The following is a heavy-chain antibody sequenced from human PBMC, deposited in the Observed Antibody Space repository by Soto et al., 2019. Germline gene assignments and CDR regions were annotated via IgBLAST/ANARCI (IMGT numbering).Heavy chain of an antibody. CDR3: AREGQPAAGTTPHN. Sequence: GGSLRLSCAASGFNFSSYAMHWVRQAPGKGLEWVAVISYDGGKKYYADSVKGRFTISRDNSQNTLYVEMTSLSAQDTAVYYCAREGQPAAGTTPHNWGQGTLVTVCS. CDR1: GFNFSSYA. D-gene: IGHD6-13*01. V-gene: IGHV3-30*04. J-gene: IGHJ4*02. CDR2: ISYDGGKK.